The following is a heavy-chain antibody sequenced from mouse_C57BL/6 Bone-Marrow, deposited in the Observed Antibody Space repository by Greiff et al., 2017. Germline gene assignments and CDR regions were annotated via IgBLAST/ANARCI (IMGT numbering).Heavy chain of an antibody. CDR3: TRDRMYPCYWDY. CDR2: ISSGGDYI. CDR1: GFTFSSYA. V-gene: IGHV5-9-1*02. D-gene: IGHD5-1*01. Sequence: EVKLVESGEGLVKPGGSLKLSCAASGFTFSSYAMSWVRQTPEKRLEWVAYISSGGDYIYYADTVKGRFTISRDNARNSLYLQMSSLKSEDTAMYYCTRDRMYPCYWDYWGQGTTLTVSS. J-gene: IGHJ2*01.